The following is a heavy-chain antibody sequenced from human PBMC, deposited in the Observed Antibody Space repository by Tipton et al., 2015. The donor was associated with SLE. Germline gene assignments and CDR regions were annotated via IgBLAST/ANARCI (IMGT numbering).Heavy chain of an antibody. V-gene: IGHV4-39*07. CDR3: ARDITSSGVSDY. D-gene: IGHD6-19*01. Sequence: TLSLTCTVSGGSISNSTYYWGWIRQPPGKGLEWIGSIYYTGSTYYNPSLKSRVAISIDTSKDQFSLKVNSVTAADTAVYYCARDITSSGVSDYWGQGALVTVSS. CDR1: GGSISNSTYY. CDR2: IYYTGST. J-gene: IGHJ4*02.